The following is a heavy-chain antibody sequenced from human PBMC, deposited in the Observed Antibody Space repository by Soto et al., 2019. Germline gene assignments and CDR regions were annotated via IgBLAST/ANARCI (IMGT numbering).Heavy chain of an antibody. CDR1: GYTFTGYY. CDR2: INPNSGGT. CDR3: ASEVQWLVRYYYYRMDV. D-gene: IGHD6-19*01. V-gene: IGHV1-2*02. J-gene: IGHJ6*02. Sequence: GASVKVSCKASGYTFTGYYMHWVRQAPGQGLEWMGWINPNSGGTNYAQKFQGRVTMTRDTSISTAYMELSRLRSDDPPVYYCASEVQWLVRYYYYRMDVWGQGTPVTVSS.